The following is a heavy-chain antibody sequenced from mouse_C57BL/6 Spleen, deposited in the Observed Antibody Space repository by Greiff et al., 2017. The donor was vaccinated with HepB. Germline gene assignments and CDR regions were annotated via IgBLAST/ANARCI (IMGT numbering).Heavy chain of an antibody. CDR2: ISDGGSYT. D-gene: IGHD2-3*01. CDR1: GFTFSSYA. J-gene: IGHJ3*01. V-gene: IGHV5-4*01. CDR3: ARDPDGYYVWFAY. Sequence: EVNLVESGGGLVKPGGSLKLSCAASGFTFSSYAMSWVRQTPEKRLEWVATISDGGSYTYYPDNVKGRFTISRDNAKNNLYLQMSHLKSEDTAMYYCARDPDGYYVWFAYWGQGTLVTVSA.